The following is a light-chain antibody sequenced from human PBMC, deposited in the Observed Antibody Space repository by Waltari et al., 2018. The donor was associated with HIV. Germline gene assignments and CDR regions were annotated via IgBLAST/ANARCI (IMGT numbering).Light chain of an antibody. CDR2: GGT. V-gene: IGLV2-14*01. J-gene: IGLJ3*02. CDR1: AIDSVDYSS. Sequence: QSALTQPASVSGSPGQSVTISCTERAIDSVDYSSLSWYQRDPGKAPQLLIYGGTLRLSGVSDRFSGSKSGNTASLTISRLQPEDEADYYCSSFTATDSVLFGGGTKLTVL. CDR3: SSFTATDSVL.